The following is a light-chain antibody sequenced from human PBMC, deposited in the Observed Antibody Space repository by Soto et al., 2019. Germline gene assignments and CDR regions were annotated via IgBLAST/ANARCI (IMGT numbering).Light chain of an antibody. Sequence: QSVLTQPPSASGTPGQRVTISCSGSSSNIGSNYVYWYQQLPGTAPKLLMYSHNQRPSGVPDRFSGSRSGTSASLAISGLQSEDEADYYCAAWDDSLNGPVFGGGTKVTVL. V-gene: IGLV1-44*01. J-gene: IGLJ3*02. CDR2: SHN. CDR3: AAWDDSLNGPV. CDR1: SSNIGSNY.